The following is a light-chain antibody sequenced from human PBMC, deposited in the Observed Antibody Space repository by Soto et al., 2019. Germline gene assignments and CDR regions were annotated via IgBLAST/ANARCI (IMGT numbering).Light chain of an antibody. V-gene: IGLV2-8*01. CDR2: EVS. CDR3: SSYAGSINLV. Sequence: QSALTQPASVSGSPGQSITSSCTGTSSDVGYYNYVSWYQQHPGKAPKLMIYEVSNRPSGVPDRFSGSKSGNTASLTVSGLQAEDEADYYCSSYAGSINLVFGGGTKLTVL. CDR1: SSDVGYYNY. J-gene: IGLJ2*01.